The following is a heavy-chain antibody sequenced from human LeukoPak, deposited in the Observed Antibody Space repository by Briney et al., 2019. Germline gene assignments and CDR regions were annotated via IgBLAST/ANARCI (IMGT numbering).Heavy chain of an antibody. D-gene: IGHD1-1*01. Sequence: SVKVSCKASGGTFSSYAISWVRQAPGQGLEWMGGIIPIFGTANYAQKFQGRVTITADESTTTAFMDLSSLRSDDTAVYYCARAQYNTWPPAPIDYWGQGTLVTVSS. CDR3: ARAQYNTWPPAPIDY. CDR2: IIPIFGTA. CDR1: GGTFSSYA. J-gene: IGHJ4*02. V-gene: IGHV1-69*01.